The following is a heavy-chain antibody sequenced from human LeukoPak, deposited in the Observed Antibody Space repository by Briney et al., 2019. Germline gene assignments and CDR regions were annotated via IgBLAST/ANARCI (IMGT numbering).Heavy chain of an antibody. CDR3: ARRTVTTRDAFDI. V-gene: IGHV4-61*01. Sequence: PSQTLSLTCTVSGGSISSGSYYWSWIRQPPGKGLEWIGYIYYSGSTNYNPSLKSRVTISVDTSKNQFSLKLSSVTAADTAVYYCARRTVTTRDAFDIWGQGTMVTVSS. J-gene: IGHJ3*02. CDR1: GGSISSGSYY. D-gene: IGHD4-17*01. CDR2: IYYSGST.